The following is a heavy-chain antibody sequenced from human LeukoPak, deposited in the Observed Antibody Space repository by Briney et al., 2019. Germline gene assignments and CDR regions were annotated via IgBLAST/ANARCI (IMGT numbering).Heavy chain of an antibody. V-gene: IGHV3-23*01. CDR1: GLTFSSYA. CDR2: ISGSGGST. Sequence: GGSLRLSCAASGLTFSSYAMSWVRQAPGKGLEWVSAISGSGGSTYYADSVKGRFTISRDNSKNTLYLQMDSLRAEDTAVYYCAKDPASRGYSYGGPYYFDYWGQGTLVTVSS. CDR3: AKDPASRGYSYGGPYYFDY. D-gene: IGHD5-18*01. J-gene: IGHJ4*02.